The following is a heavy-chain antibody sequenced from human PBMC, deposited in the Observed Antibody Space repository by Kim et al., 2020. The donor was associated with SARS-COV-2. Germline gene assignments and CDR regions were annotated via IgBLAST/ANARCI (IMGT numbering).Heavy chain of an antibody. CDR1: GGSISSYY. Sequence: SETLSLTCTVSGGSISSYYWSWIRQPPGKGLEWIGYIYYSGSTNYNPSLKSRVTISVDTSKNQFSLKLSSVTAADTAVYYCARVEMATAEYFQHWGQGTLVTVSS. D-gene: IGHD5-12*01. V-gene: IGHV4-59*01. CDR2: IYYSGST. J-gene: IGHJ1*01. CDR3: ARVEMATAEYFQH.